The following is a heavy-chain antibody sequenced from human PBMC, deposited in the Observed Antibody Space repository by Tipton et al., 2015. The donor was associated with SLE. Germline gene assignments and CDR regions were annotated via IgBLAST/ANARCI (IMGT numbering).Heavy chain of an antibody. CDR1: EFTFSSYT. J-gene: IGHJ1*01. V-gene: IGHV3-21*01. CDR2: ISPTGDYI. Sequence: SLRLSCAASEFTFSSYTMNWVRQAPGKGLEWVSSISPTGDYIYYADSLKGRFTISRDSAKNSLYLQLNSLRAEDTAVYYCAGEPRSLAYWGRGTLVTVSS. CDR3: AGEPRSLAY.